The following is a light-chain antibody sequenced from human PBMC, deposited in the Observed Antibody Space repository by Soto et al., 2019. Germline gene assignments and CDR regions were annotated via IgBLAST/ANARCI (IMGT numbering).Light chain of an antibody. CDR2: WAS. CDR3: QQYYSPPLT. Sequence: DIVMTQSPDSLAVSLGARATINCKSSQSVLYSSNNKNYLAWYQQKPGQPPKLLIYWASTRESGVPDRFSGSGSGTDFTLTISSLQAEDVAVYYCQQYYSPPLTFGQGTKLEIK. J-gene: IGKJ2*01. V-gene: IGKV4-1*01. CDR1: QSVLYSSNNKNY.